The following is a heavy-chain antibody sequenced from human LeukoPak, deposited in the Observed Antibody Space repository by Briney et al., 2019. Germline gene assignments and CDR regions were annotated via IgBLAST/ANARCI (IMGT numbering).Heavy chain of an antibody. D-gene: IGHD3-22*01. J-gene: IGHJ5*02. V-gene: IGHV4-34*01. CDR1: GGSFSGYY. CDR3: ARLPRRTYYDSSVLNWFDP. Sequence: SETLSLTCAVYGGSFSGYYWSWIRQPPGKGLEWIGEINHSGSTNYNPSLKSRVTISVDTSKNQFSLKLSSVTAADTAVYYGARLPRRTYYDSSVLNWFDPWGQGTLVTVSS. CDR2: INHSGST.